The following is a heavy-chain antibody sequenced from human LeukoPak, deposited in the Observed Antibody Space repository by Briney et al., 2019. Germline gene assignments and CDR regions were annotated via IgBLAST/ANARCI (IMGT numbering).Heavy chain of an antibody. J-gene: IGHJ3*02. Sequence: PGGSLRLSCAASGFTFSSYWMSWVRQAPGKGLEWVAVIWYDGSNKYYADSVKGRFTISRDNSKNTLYVQMNSLRAEDTAVYYCARASRGDAFDIWGLGTMVTVSS. V-gene: IGHV3-33*08. CDR1: GFTFSSYW. CDR3: ARASRGDAFDI. CDR2: IWYDGSNK.